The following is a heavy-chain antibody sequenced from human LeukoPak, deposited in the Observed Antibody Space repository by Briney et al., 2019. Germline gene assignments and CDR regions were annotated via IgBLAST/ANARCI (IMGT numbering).Heavy chain of an antibody. V-gene: IGHV3-7*01. D-gene: IGHD3-22*01. CDR2: IKQDGSEK. CDR1: GFTFSSYW. CDR3: ARARITFYYDSNGPYFDY. Sequence: PGGSLRLSCAASGFTFSSYWMSWVRQAPGKGLEWVANIKQDGSEKYYVDSVKGRFTISRDNAKNTLYLQMNSLRVEDTAVYYCARARITFYYDSNGPYFDYWGQGNLVTVSS. J-gene: IGHJ4*02.